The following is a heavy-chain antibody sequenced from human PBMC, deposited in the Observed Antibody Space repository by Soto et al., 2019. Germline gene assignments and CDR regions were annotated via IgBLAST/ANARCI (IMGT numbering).Heavy chain of an antibody. Sequence: QVQLQESGPGLVKPSETLSLTCTVSGGTISRYYWSWIRQPPGKGLEWIGYMYNTGGTVYNPSFNSRGAISVDTSKNQFSLKLNSVTAADTAVYYCARDLWGYCGTDCYPLDVWGQGTTVTVSS. CDR3: ARDLWGYCGTDCYPLDV. CDR2: MYNTGGT. J-gene: IGHJ6*02. D-gene: IGHD2-21*02. V-gene: IGHV4-59*01. CDR1: GGTISRYY.